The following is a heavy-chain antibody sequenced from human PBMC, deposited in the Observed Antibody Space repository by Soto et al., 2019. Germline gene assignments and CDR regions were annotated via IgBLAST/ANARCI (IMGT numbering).Heavy chain of an antibody. CDR1: GFTFSNYG. V-gene: IGHV3-30*18. CDR2: ISYDGSNK. D-gene: IGHD2-15*01. J-gene: IGHJ4*02. Sequence: QVQLVESGGGVVQPGRSLRLSREASGFTFSNYGMHWVRQAPGKGLEWVALISYDGSNKYYADSVKGRFTISRDNFKNTLYLQMNSLRVEDTAVYYCAKGEGYAEEVVYWGQGTLVTVSS. CDR3: AKGEGYAEEVVY.